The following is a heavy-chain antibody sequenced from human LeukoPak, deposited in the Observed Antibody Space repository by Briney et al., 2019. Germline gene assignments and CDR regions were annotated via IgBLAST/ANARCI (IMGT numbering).Heavy chain of an antibody. CDR2: INPNSGGT. CDR3: ARDYDFWSGYRRWYFDV. V-gene: IGHV1-2*02. J-gene: IGHJ2*01. CDR1: GYSFTGNY. D-gene: IGHD3-3*01. Sequence: ASVKVSCKASGYSFTGNYMHWVRQAPGQGLEWMGWINPNSGGTNFAQKFQGRVTMTRDTSITTAYMELSSLRSDDTAVYYCARDYDFWSGYRRWYFDVWGRGTLVTVSS.